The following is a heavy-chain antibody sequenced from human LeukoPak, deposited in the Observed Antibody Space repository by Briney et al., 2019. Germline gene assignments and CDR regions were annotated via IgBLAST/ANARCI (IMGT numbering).Heavy chain of an antibody. CDR3: SNSLRPGGCYNYMDG. J-gene: IGHJ6*03. CDR2: ISYDGSNK. Sequence: GGSLRLSGAASGFTFSSYGMHWVRQAPGKGLEWVAVISYDGSNKYYADFVKGRFTISSDNSENTRYLQMNSLRAEDSAVYYCSNSLRPGGCYNYMDGWGKGTTVTASS. CDR1: GFTFSSYG. V-gene: IGHV3-30*18. D-gene: IGHD6-19*01.